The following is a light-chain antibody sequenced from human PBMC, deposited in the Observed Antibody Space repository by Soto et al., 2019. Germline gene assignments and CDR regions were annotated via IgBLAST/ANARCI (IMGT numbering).Light chain of an antibody. J-gene: IGLJ1*01. V-gene: IGLV2-14*01. Sequence: QSVLTQPASVSGSPGQSITISCTGTSSDVGGYNYVSWYQQHTGKAPKLMIYDVSNRPSGVSNRFSGSKSGNTASLTISGLQAEDEAGYYCSSYTSSSTLYVFGIGSKVPV. CDR1: SSDVGGYNY. CDR2: DVS. CDR3: SSYTSSSTLYV.